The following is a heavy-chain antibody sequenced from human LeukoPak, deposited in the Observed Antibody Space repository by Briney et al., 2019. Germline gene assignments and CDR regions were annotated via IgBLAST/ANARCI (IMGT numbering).Heavy chain of an antibody. J-gene: IGHJ6*02. Sequence: ASVKVSCKASGYTFTSYYMHWVRQAPGQGLEWMGIINPSGGSTSYAQKFQGRVTMTRDTFTSTVYMELSSLRSEDTAVYYCARDPSIGDFWSGYLAPYGMDVWGQGTTVTVSS. CDR2: INPSGGST. V-gene: IGHV1-46*01. CDR1: GYTFTSYY. CDR3: ARDPSIGDFWSGYLAPYGMDV. D-gene: IGHD3-3*01.